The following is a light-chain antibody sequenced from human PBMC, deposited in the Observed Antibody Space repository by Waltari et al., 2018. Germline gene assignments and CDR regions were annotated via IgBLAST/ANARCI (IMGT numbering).Light chain of an antibody. CDR1: HEINVW. J-gene: IGKJ1*01. CDR2: AAS. CDR3: QQGNSFPPT. Sequence: DIQMTQSPSSVSASVGYRVHITLRASHEINVWLTWYQQKPGKAPKLLIYAASTLQTGVPSRFSGGGSGTDFTLTITGLQPEDFAIYFCQQGNSFPPTFGQGTKVDIK. V-gene: IGKV1-12*01.